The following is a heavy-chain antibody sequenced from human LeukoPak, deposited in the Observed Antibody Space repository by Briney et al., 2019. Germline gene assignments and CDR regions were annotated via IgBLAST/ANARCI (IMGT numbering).Heavy chain of an antibody. CDR2: INPSGGST. V-gene: IGHV1-46*01. CDR1: GDTFTSYY. Sequence: ASVKVSCKASGDTFTSYYMHWVRQAPGQGLEWMGIINPSGGSTSYAQKFQGRVTMTRDTSTSTVYMELSSLRSEDTAVYYCARGSSSQSSPAEYFQHWGQGTLVTVSS. CDR3: ARGSSSQSSPAEYFQH. D-gene: IGHD6-6*01. J-gene: IGHJ1*01.